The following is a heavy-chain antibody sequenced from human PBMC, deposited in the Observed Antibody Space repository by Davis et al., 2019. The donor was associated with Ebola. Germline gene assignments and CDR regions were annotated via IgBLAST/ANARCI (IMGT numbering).Heavy chain of an antibody. CDR3: TLLQEHL. CDR1: GGSISSYY. J-gene: IGHJ6*01. Sequence: ETLSLTCTVSGGSISSYYWSWVRQAPGKGLEWVSGISGIGGSTYYADSVKGRLTISRDNSKNTLYLQMHSLHQGPIGLPPGTLLQEHLWG. V-gene: IGHV3-23*01. CDR2: ISGIGGST.